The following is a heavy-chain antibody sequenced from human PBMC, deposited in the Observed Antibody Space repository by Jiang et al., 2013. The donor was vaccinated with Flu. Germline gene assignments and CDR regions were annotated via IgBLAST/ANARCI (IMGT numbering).Heavy chain of an antibody. V-gene: IGHV7-4-1*02. CDR2: INTNTGNP. CDR3: ARESGGYYDSSGYYYYFDY. Sequence: QSGSELKKPGASVKVSCKASGYTFTSYAMNWVRQAPGQGLEWMGWINTNTGNPTYAQGFTGRLVFSLDTSVSTAYLQISSLKAEDTAVYYCARESGGYYDSSGYYYYFDYWGQGTLVTVSS. D-gene: IGHD3-22*01. CDR1: GYTFTSYA. J-gene: IGHJ4*02.